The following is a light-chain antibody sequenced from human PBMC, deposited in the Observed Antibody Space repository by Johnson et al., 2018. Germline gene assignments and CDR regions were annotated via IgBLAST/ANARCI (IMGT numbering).Light chain of an antibody. Sequence: QSVLTQPPSVSAAPGQKVTISCSGSSSNIGNNYVSWYQQLPGTAPKLLIYENNKRPSGIPDRFSGSKSGTSATLGITGLQTGDEADYYCGTWDISLGDWKFFGTWTKVTLL. CDR1: SSNIGNNY. CDR2: ENN. CDR3: GTWDISLGDWKF. J-gene: IGLJ1*01. V-gene: IGLV1-51*02.